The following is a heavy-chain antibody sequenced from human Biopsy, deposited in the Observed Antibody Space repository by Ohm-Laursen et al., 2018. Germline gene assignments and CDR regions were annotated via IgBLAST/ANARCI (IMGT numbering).Heavy chain of an antibody. Sequence: TLSLTCTVSGASVSSGSYDWSWIRQPPGKGLEWIGNIYNDVSTKYNPSLRSRVTISADKSTNQFSLKLRSVTAADTAVYCSARGYAGLYEAFDFWGQGTVVTVAS. V-gene: IGHV4-61*01. CDR2: IYNDVST. CDR3: ARGYAGLYEAFDF. J-gene: IGHJ3*01. CDR1: GASVSSGSYD. D-gene: IGHD5-18*01.